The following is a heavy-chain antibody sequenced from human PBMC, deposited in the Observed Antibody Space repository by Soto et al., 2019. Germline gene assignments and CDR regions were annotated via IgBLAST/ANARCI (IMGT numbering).Heavy chain of an antibody. CDR2: ITGSSSYI. CDR1: GFALSKYT. CDR3: VREKAGGGTAWLDP. D-gene: IGHD6-13*01. J-gene: IGHJ5*02. V-gene: IGHV3-21*02. Sequence: EVQLVESGGGLVKPGGSLRLSCAASGFALSKYTMNWVRQAPGKGLEWVSSITGSSSYIYYGDSVKGRFTISRDNAKNSLYLRMNSLRAEETAIYYCVREKAGGGTAWLDPWGQGTLVSVAS.